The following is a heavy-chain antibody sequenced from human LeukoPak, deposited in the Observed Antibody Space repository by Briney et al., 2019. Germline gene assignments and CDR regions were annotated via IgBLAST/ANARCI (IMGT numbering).Heavy chain of an antibody. V-gene: IGHV3-23*01. CDR3: AKNGITMIVVVTDNYAS. D-gene: IGHD3-22*01. CDR1: GFTFSSYA. Sequence: PGGSLRLSCAAAGFTFSSYAMSWVRQAPGKGLEWGSAISGSGGSTYYADSVKGRVIISRDNSKNKLYLKMNSLRAEDTAIYYCAKNGITMIVVVTDNYASWGQGTLVTVSS. CDR2: ISGSGGST. J-gene: IGHJ5*02.